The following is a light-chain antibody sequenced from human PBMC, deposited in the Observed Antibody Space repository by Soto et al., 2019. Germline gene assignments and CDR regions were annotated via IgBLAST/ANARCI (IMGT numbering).Light chain of an antibody. J-gene: IGLJ2*01. V-gene: IGLV1-40*01. CDR2: GNT. CDR1: SSNIGAHYD. Sequence: QSALTQPPSVSGAPGQRVTISCTGGSSNIGAHYDVHWYQQLPGTAPKLLIYGNTNRPSGVPDRFSGSKSGTSASLAITGLQAEDEADYYCQSYDSSLSGGIFGGGTKVTVL. CDR3: QSYDSSLSGGI.